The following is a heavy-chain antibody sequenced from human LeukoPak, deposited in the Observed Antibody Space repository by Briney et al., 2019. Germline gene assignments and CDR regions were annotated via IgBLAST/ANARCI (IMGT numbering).Heavy chain of an antibody. CDR2: IYHSGST. Sequence: SETLSLTCAVPGYSISCGYYWGWIRQPPGKGLEWIGSIYHSGSTYYNPSLKSRVTISLDTSKNQSSLNLSSVTAADTAVYYCARDYIPPIVVVTAGWFDPWGQGTLVTVSS. V-gene: IGHV4-38-2*02. CDR3: ARDYIPPIVVVTAGWFDP. CDR1: GYSISCGYY. J-gene: IGHJ5*02. D-gene: IGHD2-21*02.